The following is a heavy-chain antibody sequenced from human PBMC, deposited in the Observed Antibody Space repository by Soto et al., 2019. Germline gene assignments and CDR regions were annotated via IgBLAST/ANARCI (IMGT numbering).Heavy chain of an antibody. J-gene: IGHJ2*01. V-gene: IGHV3-21*02. CDR1: GFTFGTFS. CDR2: ITTTGDAT. CDR3: TRRGDCTSALCYLFGSSWYFDL. Sequence: ELAESGGGRVRPGGSLRLSCEASGFTFGTFSMSWVRQAPGKGLEWVSSITTTGDATYADSVKGRFTVTRDNARKSLVLNMANLTAEDTARYYCTRRGDCTSALCYLFGSSWYFDLWGRGTLVTVSS. D-gene: IGHD2-21*02.